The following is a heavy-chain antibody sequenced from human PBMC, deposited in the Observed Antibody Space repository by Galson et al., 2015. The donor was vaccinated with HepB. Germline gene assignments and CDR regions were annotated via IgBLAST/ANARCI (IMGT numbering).Heavy chain of an antibody. CDR1: GFSFSNAW. J-gene: IGHJ4*02. Sequence: SLRLSCAASGFSFSNAWMSWVRQAPGKGLEWVGRIKSKTDGGTTDYAAPVKGRFTISRDDSKNTLYLQMNSLKTEDTAVYYCATFMFTFGGVIVDYWGRGTLVTVSS. D-gene: IGHD3-16*02. CDR2: IKSKTDGGTT. CDR3: ATFMFTFGGVIVDY. V-gene: IGHV3-15*01.